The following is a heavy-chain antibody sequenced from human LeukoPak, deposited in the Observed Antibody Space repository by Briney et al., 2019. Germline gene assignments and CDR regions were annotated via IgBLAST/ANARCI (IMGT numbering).Heavy chain of an antibody. CDR2: IKRKTDGGTT. J-gene: IGHJ6*03. D-gene: IGHD2-8*02. Sequence: GGSLRLSCAASGFTFSNAWMSWVRQAPGKGLEWVGRIKRKTDGGTTDYAAPVKGRFTISRDDSKNTLYLQMNSLKTEDTAVYYCTTEENYWSVPYYYYYYYMDVWGKGTTVTVSS. V-gene: IGHV3-15*01. CDR1: GFTFSNAW. CDR3: TTEENYWSVPYYYYYYYMDV.